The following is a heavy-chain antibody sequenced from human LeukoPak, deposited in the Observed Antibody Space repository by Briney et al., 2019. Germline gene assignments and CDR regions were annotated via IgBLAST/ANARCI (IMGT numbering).Heavy chain of an antibody. Sequence: SSETLSLTCAVSGASISSNNWWSWVRQPPGKGLEWIAEIHHSGRTNYNPSLKSRVSISVDKSKNQVSLKLNSVTAADTAVYFCARHGGYFQDYWGQGTLVTVSS. CDR2: IHHSGRT. V-gene: IGHV4-4*02. CDR3: ARHGGYFQDY. D-gene: IGHD3-10*01. J-gene: IGHJ4*02. CDR1: GASISSNNW.